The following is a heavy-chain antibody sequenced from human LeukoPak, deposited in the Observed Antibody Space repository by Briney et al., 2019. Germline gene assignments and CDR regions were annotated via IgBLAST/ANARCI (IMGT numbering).Heavy chain of an antibody. Sequence: SETLSLTCAVYGGSFSGYYWSWIRQPPGKGLEWIGEINHSGSTNYNPSLKSRVTISVDTSKNQFSLKLSSVTAADTAVYYCARLIGELWFGDCYYYYMDVWGKGTTVTISS. CDR3: ARLIGELWFGDCYYYYMDV. CDR2: INHSGST. D-gene: IGHD3-10*01. CDR1: GGSFSGYY. V-gene: IGHV4-34*01. J-gene: IGHJ6*03.